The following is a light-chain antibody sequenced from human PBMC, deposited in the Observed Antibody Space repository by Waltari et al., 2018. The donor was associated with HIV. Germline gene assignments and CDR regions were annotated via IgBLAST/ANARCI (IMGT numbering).Light chain of an antibody. CDR3: QQYDSPPRT. V-gene: IGKV3-20*01. Sequence: IVLAQPPATLPFSPGERATLSCRASQPIGANKLAWYQQKPGQAPRLVTFGAFSRATAIPDRFSGSGSGTDFTLTISRLEPEDVAVYYCQQYDSPPRTFGQGTKVEIK. J-gene: IGKJ1*01. CDR2: GAF. CDR1: QPIGANK.